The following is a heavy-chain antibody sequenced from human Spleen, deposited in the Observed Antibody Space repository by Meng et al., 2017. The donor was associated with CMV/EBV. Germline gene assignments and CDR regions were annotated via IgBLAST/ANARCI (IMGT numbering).Heavy chain of an antibody. Sequence: GESLKISCAASGFTFSSYSMNWVRQAPGKGLEWVSYISSSSSTIYYADSVKGRFTISRDNSKNTLYLQMNSLRAEDTAVYYCAKAEGASYDFWSGYHYYYGMDVWGQGTTVTVSS. CDR2: ISSSSSTI. CDR3: AKAEGASYDFWSGYHYYYGMDV. V-gene: IGHV3-48*01. CDR1: GFTFSSYS. J-gene: IGHJ6*02. D-gene: IGHD3-3*01.